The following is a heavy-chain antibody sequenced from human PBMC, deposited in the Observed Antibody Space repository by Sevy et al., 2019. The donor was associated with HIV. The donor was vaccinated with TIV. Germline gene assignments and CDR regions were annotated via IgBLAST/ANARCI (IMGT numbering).Heavy chain of an antibody. CDR2: LSGTGGST. V-gene: IGHV3-23*01. J-gene: IGHJ4*02. CDR3: AKDLDIVAVAAAIRLSY. Sequence: GGSLRLSCTASGFIFSNYPMSWVRHSPGKGLEWVSALSGTGGSTYYADSVKGRFTISRDNSKNTLYLQMNSLRVEDTAVYYCAKDLDIVAVAAAIRLSYWGQGTLVTVSS. D-gene: IGHD2-2*01. CDR1: GFIFSNYP.